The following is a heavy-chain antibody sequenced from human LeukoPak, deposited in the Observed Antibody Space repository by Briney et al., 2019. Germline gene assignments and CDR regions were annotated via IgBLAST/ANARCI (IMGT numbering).Heavy chain of an antibody. V-gene: IGHV3-43*02. CDR1: GFTFASYA. Sequence: GGSLRLSCAASGFTFASYAMHWVRQAPGKGLEYVSLIYGDGGTTHYADSVKGRFSISTDNSKNSLYLQMNSLRTEDTAFYYCAQDWWGSYLSWGRGTLVTVSS. D-gene: IGHD1-26*01. J-gene: IGHJ4*02. CDR3: AQDWWGSYLS. CDR2: IYGDGGTT.